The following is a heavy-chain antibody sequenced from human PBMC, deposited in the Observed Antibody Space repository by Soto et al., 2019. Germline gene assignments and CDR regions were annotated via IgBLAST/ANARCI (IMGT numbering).Heavy chain of an antibody. CDR3: VRGVAIPGSADN. V-gene: IGHV1-69*12. CDR2: IVPIVDTS. Sequence: QVQLVQSGAEVRQPASSVKVSCKTSGGTFSSYAISWVRQAPGQGLEWMGGIVPIVDTSTYAQKFQGRVTITADEVTSTVYMELRSLRSDDTAVYYCVRGVAIPGSADNWGQGTLVTVSS. J-gene: IGHJ4*02. D-gene: IGHD2-15*01. CDR1: GGTFSSYA.